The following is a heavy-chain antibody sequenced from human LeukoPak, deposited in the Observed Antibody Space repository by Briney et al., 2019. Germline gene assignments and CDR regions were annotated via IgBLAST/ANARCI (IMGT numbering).Heavy chain of an antibody. Sequence: TSETLSLTCTVSGGSISSSSYYWGWIRQPPGKGLEWIGSIYYSGSTYYNPSLKSRVTISVDTSKNQFSLKLSSVTAADTSVYYCARGNRQLAYYGSGSRLPYDSWGQGTLVTVSS. D-gene: IGHD3-10*01. CDR3: ARGNRQLAYYGSGSRLPYDS. CDR2: IYYSGST. CDR1: GGSISSSSYY. V-gene: IGHV4-39*07. J-gene: IGHJ4*02.